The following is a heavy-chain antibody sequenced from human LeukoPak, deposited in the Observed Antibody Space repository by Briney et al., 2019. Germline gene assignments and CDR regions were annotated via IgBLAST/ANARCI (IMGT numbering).Heavy chain of an antibody. CDR2: IIPIFGTA. D-gene: IGHD4-17*01. J-gene: IGHJ5*02. CDR3: ARDVGGPYGDYWFDP. CDR1: GGTFSSYA. V-gene: IGHV1-69*05. Sequence: EASVKVSCKASGGTFSSYAISWVRQAPGQGLEWMGGIIPIFGTANYAQKFQGRVTMTRDTSTSTVYMELSSLRSEDTAVYYCARDVGGPYGDYWFDPWGQGTLVTVSS.